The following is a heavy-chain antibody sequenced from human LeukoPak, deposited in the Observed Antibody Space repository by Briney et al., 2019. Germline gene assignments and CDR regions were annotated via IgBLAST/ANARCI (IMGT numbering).Heavy chain of an antibody. Sequence: GASVKVSCKASGGTFSSYAISWVRQAPGQGLEWMGRIIPILGIANYAQKFQGRVTITADKSTSTAYMELSSLRSEDTAVYYCARDLTAAAGLFDYWGQGTLVTVSS. J-gene: IGHJ4*02. CDR3: ARDLTAAAGLFDY. CDR2: IIPILGIA. V-gene: IGHV1-69*04. D-gene: IGHD6-13*01. CDR1: GGTFSSYA.